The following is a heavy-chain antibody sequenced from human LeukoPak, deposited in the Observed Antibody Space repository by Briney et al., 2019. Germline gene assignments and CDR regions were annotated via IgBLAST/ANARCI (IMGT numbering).Heavy chain of an antibody. CDR2: IIPIFGTA. CDR1: GGAFSSYA. D-gene: IGHD4-11*01. CDR3: ARDDSNYFDY. V-gene: IGHV1-69*13. J-gene: IGHJ4*02. Sequence: SVKVSCKASGGAFSSYAISWVRQAPGQGLEWMGGIIPIFGTANYAQKFQGRVTITADESTSTAYMELSSLRSEDTVVYYCARDDSNYFDYWGQGTLVTVSS.